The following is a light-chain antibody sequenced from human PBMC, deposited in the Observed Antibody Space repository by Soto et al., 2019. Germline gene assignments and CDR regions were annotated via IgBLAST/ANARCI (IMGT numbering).Light chain of an antibody. J-gene: IGKJ1*01. V-gene: IGKV3-20*01. Sequence: EIVLTQAPGTLSLSPGERATLSCRASQSVSSNYLAWYQQKPGQAPRLLIYGASNRATGIPDRFSGSGSGTDFTLTISRLEPEDFAVYYCQQYGPSLTWTFGHGTKVDIK. CDR3: QQYGPSLTWT. CDR2: GAS. CDR1: QSVSSNY.